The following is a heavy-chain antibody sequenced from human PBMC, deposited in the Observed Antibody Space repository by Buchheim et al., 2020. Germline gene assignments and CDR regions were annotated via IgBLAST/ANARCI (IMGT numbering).Heavy chain of an antibody. CDR1: GFTFSSYA. V-gene: IGHV3-30-3*01. D-gene: IGHD3-22*01. CDR3: ARDAYDSSGYYYAFSDY. J-gene: IGHJ4*02. CDR2: ISLEGSNK. Sequence: QVQLVESGGGVVQPGRSLRLSCAASGFTFSSYAMPWVRQAPGKGLDGVAVISLEGSNKNYAASGRGRFTISRDNSKNTRYLQMNSLRAEDTAVYYCARDAYDSSGYYYAFSDYWGQGTL.